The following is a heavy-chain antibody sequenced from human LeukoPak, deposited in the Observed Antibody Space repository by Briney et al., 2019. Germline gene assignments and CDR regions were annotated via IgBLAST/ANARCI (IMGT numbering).Heavy chain of an antibody. V-gene: IGHV1-2*02. Sequence: GASVKVSCKASGYTFTGYYMHWVRQAPGQGLAWMGWINPNSGGTNYAQKFQGRVTMTRDTSISTAYMELSRLRSDDTAVYYCARGTSIAVAGTGYWGQGTLVTVSS. CDR1: GYTFTGYY. CDR2: INPNSGGT. D-gene: IGHD6-19*01. CDR3: ARGTSIAVAGTGY. J-gene: IGHJ4*02.